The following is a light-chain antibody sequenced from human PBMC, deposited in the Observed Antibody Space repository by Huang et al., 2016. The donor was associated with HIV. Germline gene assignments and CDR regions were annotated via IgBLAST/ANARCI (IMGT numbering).Light chain of an antibody. Sequence: EIVLTQSPGTLSLSPGERATLSCGASRTVSSNYLAWYQQKPGQAPRLLIYGAASRATGSPDRFSDSGSGTDFTLTISRLEPEDFAVYYCQQYGTSATFGGGTKVEF. CDR2: GAA. J-gene: IGKJ4*01. V-gene: IGKV3-20*01. CDR1: RTVSSNY. CDR3: QQYGTSAT.